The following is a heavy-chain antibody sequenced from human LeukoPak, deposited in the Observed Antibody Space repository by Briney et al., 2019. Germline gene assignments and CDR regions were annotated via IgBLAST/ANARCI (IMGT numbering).Heavy chain of an antibody. V-gene: IGHV1-69*05. D-gene: IGHD4-23*01. CDR2: ISPIFGTA. Sequence: SVKVSCKASGDTFTSYAISWVRQAPGQGLEWMGRISPIFGTANYAQKFQGRVTITTDESTSTAYMELSSLRSEDTAVYYCARDHDYGGNLDYWGQGTLVTVSS. CDR3: ARDHDYGGNLDY. CDR1: GDTFTSYA. J-gene: IGHJ4*02.